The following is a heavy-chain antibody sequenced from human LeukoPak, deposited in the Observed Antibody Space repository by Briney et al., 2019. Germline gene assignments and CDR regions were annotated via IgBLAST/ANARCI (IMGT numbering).Heavy chain of an antibody. CDR2: FYYSGGT. V-gene: IGHV4-59*02. Sequence: SETLPLPCPVSGVSVRNPYGSWFRHPPGKGLEWIGWFYYSGGTYFNPSLGSRVTISADTSRNHLSLNLRSLTAADTAVYYCARHSSGWHFDSWGQGALVTVSS. CDR3: ARHSSGWHFDS. CDR1: GVSVRNPY. D-gene: IGHD6-19*01. J-gene: IGHJ4*02.